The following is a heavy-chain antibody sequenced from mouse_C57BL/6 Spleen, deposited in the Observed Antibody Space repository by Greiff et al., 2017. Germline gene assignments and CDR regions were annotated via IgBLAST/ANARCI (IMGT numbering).Heavy chain of an antibody. CDR1: GYTFTSYW. D-gene: IGHD1-1*01. Sequence: VQLQQPGAELVKPGASVKLSCKASGYTFTSYWMHWVQQRPGRGLEWIGRIDPNSGGTKYNEKVKSKATLTVDKPSSTAYMQLSSLTSEDSAVYYCAREGRGSSYDFDYWGQGTTLTVSA. J-gene: IGHJ2*01. V-gene: IGHV1-72*01. CDR2: IDPNSGGT. CDR3: AREGRGSSYDFDY.